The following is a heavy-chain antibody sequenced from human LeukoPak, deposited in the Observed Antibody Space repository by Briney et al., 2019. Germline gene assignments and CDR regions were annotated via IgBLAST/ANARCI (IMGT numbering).Heavy chain of an antibody. V-gene: IGHV3-15*01. CDR1: GFNFSNAW. CDR2: IKSKTDGGTT. CDR3: TTGRDTAMVSYYYYGMDV. J-gene: IGHJ6*02. D-gene: IGHD5-18*01. Sequence: AGGSLRLSCAASGFNFSNAWMSWVRQAPGKGREWVGRIKSKTDGGTTDYAAPVKGRFTISRDDSKNTLYLQMNSLRAEDTAVYYCTTGRDTAMVSYYYYGMDVWGQGTTVTVSS.